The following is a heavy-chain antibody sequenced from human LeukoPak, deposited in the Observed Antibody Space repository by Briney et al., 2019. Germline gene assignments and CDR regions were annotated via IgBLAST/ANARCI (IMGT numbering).Heavy chain of an antibody. Sequence: SETLSLTCAVYGGSFSGYYWSWIRQSPGKGLEWIGEINHSGSTNYNPSLKSRVTVSVDTSKNQFSLKLSSVTAADTAVYYCARTNSDGSGTYYKNHYYGMDVGGKGTTVTVSS. D-gene: IGHD3-10*01. J-gene: IGHJ6*04. CDR2: INHSGST. CDR1: GGSFSGYY. CDR3: ARTNSDGSGTYYKNHYYGMDV. V-gene: IGHV4-34*01.